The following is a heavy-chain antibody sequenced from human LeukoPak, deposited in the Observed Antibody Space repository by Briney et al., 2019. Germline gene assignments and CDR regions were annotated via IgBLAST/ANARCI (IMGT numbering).Heavy chain of an antibody. CDR1: GFTVSSNY. V-gene: IGHV3-66*01. Sequence: PGGSLRLSCAASGFTVSSNYMSWVRQAPGKGLEWVSVIYSGGSTYYADSVKGRFTISRDNSKNTLYLQMNSLRAEDTAVYYCARDRGYSSSWPLDYWGQGTLVTVSS. D-gene: IGHD6-13*01. J-gene: IGHJ4*02. CDR3: ARDRGYSSSWPLDY. CDR2: IYSGGST.